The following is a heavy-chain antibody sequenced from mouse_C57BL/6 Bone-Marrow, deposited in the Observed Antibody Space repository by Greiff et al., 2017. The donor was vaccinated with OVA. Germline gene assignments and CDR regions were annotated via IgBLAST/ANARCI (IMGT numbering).Heavy chain of an antibody. CDR1: GYTFTDYY. Sequence: VQLQQSGPVLVKPGASVKMSCKASGYTFTDYYMNWVKQSHGKSLEWIGVINPYNGGTSYNQKFKGKATLTVDKSSSTAYMELNSLTSEDSAVYCCARRWLLPCFDYWGQGTTLTVSS. D-gene: IGHD2-3*01. V-gene: IGHV1-19*01. CDR2: INPYNGGT. J-gene: IGHJ2*01. CDR3: ARRWLLPCFDY.